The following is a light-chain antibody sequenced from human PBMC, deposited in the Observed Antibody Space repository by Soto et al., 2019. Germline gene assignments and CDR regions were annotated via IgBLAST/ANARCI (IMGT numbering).Light chain of an antibody. V-gene: IGKV1-5*03. CDR3: QQYDVYSRT. Sequence: DIRMTQSPSTLSASVGDRGTITCRASQSVNNWLAWYQQKPGKAPKLLIYKASTLESGVPSRFSGSGSGTDFTLTITSLQPEDFATYYCQQYDVYSRTFGQGTKVEIK. CDR2: KAS. CDR1: QSVNNW. J-gene: IGKJ1*01.